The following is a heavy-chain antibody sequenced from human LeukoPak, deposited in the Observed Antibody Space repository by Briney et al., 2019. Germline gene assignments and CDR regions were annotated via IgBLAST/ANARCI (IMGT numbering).Heavy chain of an antibody. CDR1: GFTFSRYW. V-gene: IGHV4-39*01. Sequence: WGSLRLSCAASGFTFSRYWMSWVRQPPGKGLEWIGSIYYSGSTYYNPSLKSRVTISVDTSKNQFSLKLSSVTAADTAVYYCARFAVNSGYDFDYFDYWGQGTLVTVSS. CDR3: ARFAVNSGYDFDYFDY. D-gene: IGHD5-12*01. J-gene: IGHJ4*02. CDR2: IYYSGST.